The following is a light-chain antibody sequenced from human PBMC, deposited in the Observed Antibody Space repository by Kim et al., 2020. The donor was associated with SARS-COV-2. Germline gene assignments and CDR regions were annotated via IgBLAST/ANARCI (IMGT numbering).Light chain of an antibody. Sequence: DIQLTQSPSSLSASVGDGVTISCRADQVISNYLAWYQRKPGRPPTLLIYDASGLQSGVPARFSGSSSGTDFTLTISSLQPEDVGTYYWQQYDSVPWTFGQGTKVDIK. V-gene: IGKV1-27*01. CDR2: DAS. CDR3: QQYDSVPWT. J-gene: IGKJ1*01. CDR1: QVISNY.